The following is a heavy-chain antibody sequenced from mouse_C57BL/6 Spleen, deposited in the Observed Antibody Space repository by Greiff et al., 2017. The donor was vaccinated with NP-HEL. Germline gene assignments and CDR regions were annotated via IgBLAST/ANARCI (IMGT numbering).Heavy chain of an antibody. CDR3: ARYDGYYPYAMGY. J-gene: IGHJ4*01. CDR1: GYTFTSYW. Sequence: QVQLQQPGTELVKPGASVKLSCKASGYTFTSYWMHWVKQRPGQGLEWIGNINPSNGGTNYNEKFKSKATLTVDKSSSTAYMQLSSLTSEYSAVYYCARYDGYYPYAMGYWGQGTSVTVSS. D-gene: IGHD2-3*01. CDR2: INPSNGGT. V-gene: IGHV1-53*01.